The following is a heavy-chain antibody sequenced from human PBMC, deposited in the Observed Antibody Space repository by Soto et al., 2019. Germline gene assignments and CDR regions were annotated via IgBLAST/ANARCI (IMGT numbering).Heavy chain of an antibody. D-gene: IGHD6-19*01. CDR1: GFTFSDYA. V-gene: IGHV3-30*18. CDR3: AKGGRQWLVTSDFNY. CDR2: VSHDGRNT. J-gene: IGHJ4*02. Sequence: VQLVESGGGVVQPGRSLRLSCAASGFTFSDYAMHWVRQAPGKGLEWVAVVSHDGRNTHYADSVKGRFTISRDSSKNTVSLELTSLRAQATAVYYCAKGGRQWLVTSDFNYWGQGALVTVSS.